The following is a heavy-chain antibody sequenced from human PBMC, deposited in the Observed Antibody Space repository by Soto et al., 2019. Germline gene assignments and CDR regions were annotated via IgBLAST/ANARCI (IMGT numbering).Heavy chain of an antibody. V-gene: IGHV4-39*01. CDR2: IYYSGST. D-gene: IGHD3-10*01. Sequence: SETLSLTCTVSGGSISSSSYYWGWIRQPPGKGLEWIGSIYYSGSTYYNPSLKSRVTISVDTSKNQFSLKLSSVTAADTAVYYCARHVGSGHYYYYGMDVWGQGTTVTVSS. CDR1: GGSISSSSYY. J-gene: IGHJ6*02. CDR3: ARHVGSGHYYYYGMDV.